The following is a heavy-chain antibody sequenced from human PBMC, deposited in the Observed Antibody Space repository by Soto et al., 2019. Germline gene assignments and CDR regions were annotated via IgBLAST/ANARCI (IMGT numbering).Heavy chain of an antibody. CDR2: ISGRGTNT. CDR1: GSISTTTP. V-gene: IGHV3-23*01. CDR3: ATSFRYFDN. J-gene: IGHJ4*02. Sequence: EVQLLESGGGLVQPGGFLRLSCAASGSISTTTPLSWVRQAPGKGLEWVSTISGRGTNTYYADSVKGRFIISRDNLKNTVNLQMNGLGVEDTAIYYCATSFRYFDNWGQGTRVTVSS.